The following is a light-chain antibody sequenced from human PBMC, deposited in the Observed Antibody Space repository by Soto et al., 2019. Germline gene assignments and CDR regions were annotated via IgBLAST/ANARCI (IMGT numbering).Light chain of an antibody. CDR3: QSYDSNNVL. CDR1: SGSIASHY. V-gene: IGLV6-57*02. J-gene: IGLJ2*01. Sequence: NFMLTQPHSVSESPGKTVTISCTGSSGSIASHYVQWYQQRPGSAPTTVIYEDNQRPSGVPDRFSGSIDSSSNSASLTISGLKTEDEADYYCQSYDSNNVLFGGGTKLTVL. CDR2: EDN.